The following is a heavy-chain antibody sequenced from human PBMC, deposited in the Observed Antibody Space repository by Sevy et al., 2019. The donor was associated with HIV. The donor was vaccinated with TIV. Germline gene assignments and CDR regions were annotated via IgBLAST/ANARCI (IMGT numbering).Heavy chain of an antibody. Sequence: GRSLRLSCAASGFNFSNYAMSWVRQGPGKGPEWVSAISVGGKAYYADSVKGRFTISRDNSRNTLYLQMNNLRVEDTAVYYCAKRGDRAFDYWGQGTLVTVSS. CDR3: AKRGDRAFDY. D-gene: IGHD3-3*01. J-gene: IGHJ4*02. CDR2: ISVGGKA. CDR1: GFNFSNYA. V-gene: IGHV3-23*01.